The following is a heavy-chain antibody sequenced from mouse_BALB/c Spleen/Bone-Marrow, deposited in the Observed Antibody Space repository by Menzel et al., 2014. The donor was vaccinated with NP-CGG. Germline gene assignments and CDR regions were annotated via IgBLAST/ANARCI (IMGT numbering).Heavy chain of an antibody. CDR2: ISSSGSYT. V-gene: IGHV5-9-3*01. D-gene: IGHD2-4*01. CDR3: SRLRMITTYFDV. Sequence: EVHLEESGGGLAKPGGSLQLSCAASGFTFSTYAMSWVRQTPEKRLEWVATISSSGSYTYYPDSVKGRFTISRDNAKNTLYLQMSSLRSEDTAMFYCSRLRMITTYFDVWGAGTTVTVSS. J-gene: IGHJ1*01. CDR1: GFTFSTYA.